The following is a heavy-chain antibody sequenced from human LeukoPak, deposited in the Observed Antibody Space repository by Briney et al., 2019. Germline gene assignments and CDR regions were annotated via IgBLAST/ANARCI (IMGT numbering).Heavy chain of an antibody. CDR1: GFTFSSYG. D-gene: IGHD6-6*01. CDR2: IWYDGSNK. J-gene: IGHJ4*02. V-gene: IGHV3-33*01. CDR3: ARDHPPRAARLPSDY. Sequence: GGSLRLSCAASGFTFSSYGMHWVRQAPGKGLEWVAVIWYDGSNKYYADSVKGRFTISRDNSKNTLYLQMNSLRAEDTAVYYCARDHPPRAARLPSDYWGQGTLVTVSS.